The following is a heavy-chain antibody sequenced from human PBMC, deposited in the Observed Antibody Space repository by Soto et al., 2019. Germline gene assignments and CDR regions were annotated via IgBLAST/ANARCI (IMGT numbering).Heavy chain of an antibody. CDR1: GFTFDDYA. D-gene: IGHD3-22*01. J-gene: IGHJ4*02. Sequence: PGGSLRLSCAASGFTFDDYAMHWVRQAPGKGLEWVSGISWNSGSIGYADSVKGRFTISRDNAKNSLYLQMNSLRAEDTALYYCAKDGRWYYDSSGYCGFGSRFAYWGQGTLVTVSS. CDR3: AKDGRWYYDSSGYCGFGSRFAY. CDR2: ISWNSGSI. V-gene: IGHV3-9*01.